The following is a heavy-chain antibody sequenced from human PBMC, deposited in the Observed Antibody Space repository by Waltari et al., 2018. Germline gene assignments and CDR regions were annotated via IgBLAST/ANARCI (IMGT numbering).Heavy chain of an antibody. J-gene: IGHJ3*02. Sequence: RQATGQGLEWMGWMNPNSGNTGYAQKFQGRVTMTRNTSISTAYMELSSLRSEDTAVYYCARRRRTLVGATDAFDIWGQGTMVTVSS. V-gene: IGHV1-8*01. D-gene: IGHD1-26*01. CDR3: ARRRRTLVGATDAFDI. CDR2: MNPNSGNT.